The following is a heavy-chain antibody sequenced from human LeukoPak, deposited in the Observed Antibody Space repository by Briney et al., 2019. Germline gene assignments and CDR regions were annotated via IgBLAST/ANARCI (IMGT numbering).Heavy chain of an antibody. V-gene: IGHV3-7*01. CDR3: ASGFLDDFWSGHF. CDR2: IKQDGSEK. CDR1: GFTFRYW. D-gene: IGHD3-3*01. J-gene: IGHJ4*02. Sequence: GGSLRLSCAASGFTFRYWMSWVRQAPGQGGEWVANIKQDGSEKSYVASVKGRFTISRDNAKKSLYLQMNSLRAEDTAVYYCASGFLDDFWSGHFWGQGTLVTVSS.